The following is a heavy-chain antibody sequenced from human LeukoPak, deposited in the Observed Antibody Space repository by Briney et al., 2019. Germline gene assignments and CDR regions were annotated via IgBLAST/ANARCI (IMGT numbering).Heavy chain of an antibody. CDR2: INPNSGGT. Sequence: ASVKVSCEASVYTFTGYYMHCVPEAPGQGLEWRGWINPNSGGTNYAQKFQGRVTMTRDTSISTAYMELSRLRSDDTAVYYCARPYDSSGYYYFDYWGQGTLVTVSS. V-gene: IGHV1-2*02. D-gene: IGHD3-22*01. CDR3: ARPYDSSGYYYFDY. CDR1: VYTFTGYY. J-gene: IGHJ4*02.